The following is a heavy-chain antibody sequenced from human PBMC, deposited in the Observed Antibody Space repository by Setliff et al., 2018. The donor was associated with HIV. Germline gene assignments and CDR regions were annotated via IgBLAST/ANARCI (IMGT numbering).Heavy chain of an antibody. Sequence: PGESLKISCTGSGYSFSNHRIGWVRQMPGRGLEWVAIIYPQDSDTRYSPSFEGHVTISADTSRYTAYLQWRALKASDTAMYYCARHTIDISLLVVQDPGPFDLWGRGTMVTVSS. J-gene: IGHJ3*01. V-gene: IGHV5-51*01. D-gene: IGHD3-3*02. CDR3: ARHTIDISLLVVQDPGPFDL. CDR2: IYPQDSDT. CDR1: GYSFSNHR.